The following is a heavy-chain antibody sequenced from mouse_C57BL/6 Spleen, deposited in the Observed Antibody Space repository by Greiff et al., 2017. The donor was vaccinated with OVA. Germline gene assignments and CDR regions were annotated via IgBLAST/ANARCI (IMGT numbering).Heavy chain of an antibody. CDR2: IDPETGGT. CDR3: TRWLLRGFDV. D-gene: IGHD2-3*01. V-gene: IGHV1-15*01. J-gene: IGHJ1*03. Sequence: VKLQESGAELVRPGASVTLSCKASGYTFTDYEMHWVKQTPVHGLEWIGAIDPETGGTAYNQKFKGKAILTADKSSSTAYMELRSLTSEDSAVYYCTRWLLRGFDVWGTGTTVTVSS. CDR1: GYTFTDYE.